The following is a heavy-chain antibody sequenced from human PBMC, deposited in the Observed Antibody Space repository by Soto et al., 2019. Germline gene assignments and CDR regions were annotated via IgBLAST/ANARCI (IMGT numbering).Heavy chain of an antibody. V-gene: IGHV1-69*12. CDR2: IIPIFGTA. CDR3: ARSSNDYYYYGMDV. CDR1: GGTFSSYA. Sequence: QVQLVQSGAEVKKPGSSVKVSCKASGGTFSSYAISWVRQAPGQGLEWMGGIIPIFGTANYAQKFQGRVTITADESTSTAYMELSSLRSEDTDVYYCARSSNDYYYYGMDVWGQGTTVTVSS. J-gene: IGHJ6*02. D-gene: IGHD4-4*01.